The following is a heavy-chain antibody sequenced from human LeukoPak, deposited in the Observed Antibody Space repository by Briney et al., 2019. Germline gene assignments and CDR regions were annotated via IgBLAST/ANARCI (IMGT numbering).Heavy chain of an antibody. CDR2: IIPIFRTT. Sequence: SVKVSCKASGGTFSTYAISWVRQAPGQGLEWMGGIIPIFRTTNYAQKLQGRVTITADESTSTAYMELSSLRSDDTAVYFCASFYCRNSDCYGGYYYMDVWGKGTTVTVSS. CDR3: ASFYCRNSDCYGGYYYMDV. D-gene: IGHD2-21*02. J-gene: IGHJ6*03. V-gene: IGHV1-69*13. CDR1: GGTFSTYA.